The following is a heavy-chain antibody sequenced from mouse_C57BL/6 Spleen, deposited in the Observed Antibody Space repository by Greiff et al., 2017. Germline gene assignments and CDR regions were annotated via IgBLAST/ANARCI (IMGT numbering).Heavy chain of an antibody. CDR1: GYSITSGYY. Sequence: EVQLQESGPGLVKPSQSLSLTCSVTGYSITSGYYWNWIRQFPGNKLEWMGYISYDGSNNYNPSLKNRISITRDTSKNQFFLKLNSVTTEDTATYYCASSYYGSLAYWGQGTLVTVSA. J-gene: IGHJ3*01. CDR2: ISYDGSN. V-gene: IGHV3-6*01. CDR3: ASSYYGSLAY. D-gene: IGHD1-1*01.